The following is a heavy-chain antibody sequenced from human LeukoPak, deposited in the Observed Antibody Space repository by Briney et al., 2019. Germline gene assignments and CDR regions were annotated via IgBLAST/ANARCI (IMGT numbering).Heavy chain of an antibody. CDR1: GFTFSSYG. CDR2: ISYDGSNK. J-gene: IGHJ4*02. CDR3: AKDGGYGQLSLDY. V-gene: IGHV3-30*18. D-gene: IGHD5-12*01. Sequence: GGSLRLSCAASGFTFSSYGMHWVRQAPGKGLEWVAVISYDGSNKYYADSVKGRFTISRDNSKNTLYLQMNSLRAEDTAVYYCAKDGGYGQLSLDYWGQGTLVTVSS.